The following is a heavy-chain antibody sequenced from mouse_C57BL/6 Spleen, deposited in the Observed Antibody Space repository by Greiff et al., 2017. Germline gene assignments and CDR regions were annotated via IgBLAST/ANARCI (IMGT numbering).Heavy chain of an antibody. CDR2: INPNNGGT. D-gene: IGHD2-4*01. J-gene: IGHJ2*01. Sequence: QLQQSGPELVKPGASVKISCKASGYTFTDYYLNRVKQSHGKSLEWIGDINPNNGGTSYNQKFKGKATLTVDKSSSTAYMERRSLTSEDAAVYYCARRGDYDEDYWGQGTTLTVSS. V-gene: IGHV1-26*01. CDR3: ARRGDYDEDY. CDR1: GYTFTDYY.